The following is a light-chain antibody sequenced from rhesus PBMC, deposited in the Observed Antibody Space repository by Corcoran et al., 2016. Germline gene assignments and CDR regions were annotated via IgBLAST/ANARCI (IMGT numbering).Light chain of an antibody. J-gene: IGLJ1*01. CDR1: SSDIGGYHY. Sequence: QAALTQPPSVSGSPGQSVTISCTGTSSDIGGYHYVSWYQQHPGKAPKLMIYDVSKRPSGVSDRFSGSKSGNTASLTISGLQAEDEADYYGSSYGGRNNYIFGGGTRLTVL. CDR2: DVS. CDR3: SSYGGRNNYI. V-gene: IGLV2-23*01.